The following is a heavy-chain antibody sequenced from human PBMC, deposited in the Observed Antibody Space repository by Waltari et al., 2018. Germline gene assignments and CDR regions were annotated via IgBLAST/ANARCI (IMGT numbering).Heavy chain of an antibody. CDR2: IRSKANSSAT. J-gene: IGHJ4*02. CDR1: GFTFSGSA. V-gene: IGHV3-73*01. CDR3: TRPHSNYDY. Sequence: EVQLVESGGGLVQPGGSLKLSCAASGFTFSGSAMHWVRQASGKGLEWGGRIRSKANSSATAYAAAVKGRFTISRDDSKNTAYLQMNSLKTEDTAVYYCTRPHSNYDYWGQGTLVTVSS. D-gene: IGHD4-4*01.